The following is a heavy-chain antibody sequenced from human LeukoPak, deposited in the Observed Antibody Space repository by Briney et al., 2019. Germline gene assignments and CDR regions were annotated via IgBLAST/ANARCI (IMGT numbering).Heavy chain of an antibody. J-gene: IGHJ4*02. Sequence: GGSLRLSCAASGFTFSNAWMSWVRQAPGKGLEWGGRIKSKTDGGTTDYAAPVKGRFTMSRDDSKNTLYLQMNSLKTEDTAVYYCTTDEYDYVWGSYRYSGEYYFDYWGQGTLVTVSS. CDR1: GFTFSNAW. CDR2: IKSKTDGGTT. CDR3: TTDEYDYVWGSYRYSGEYYFDY. V-gene: IGHV3-15*01. D-gene: IGHD3-16*02.